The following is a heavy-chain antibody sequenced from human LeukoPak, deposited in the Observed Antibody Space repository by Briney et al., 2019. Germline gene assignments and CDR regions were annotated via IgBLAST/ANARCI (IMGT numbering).Heavy chain of an antibody. CDR1: GGSINNYY. CDR2: IYTSGNT. V-gene: IGHV4-4*07. CDR3: TTWSGCSCY. J-gene: IGHJ4*02. D-gene: IGHD3-3*01. Sequence: SETLSLTCSVSGGSINNYYWSWIRQPAGKGLEWIGRIYTSGNTNYSPSFKSRVTMSVDMSKNQFSLKRGSVTAADNAVYSWTTWSGCSCYWGQGTLVTVSS.